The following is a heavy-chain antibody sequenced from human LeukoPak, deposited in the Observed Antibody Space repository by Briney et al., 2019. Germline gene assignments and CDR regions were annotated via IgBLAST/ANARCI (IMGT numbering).Heavy chain of an antibody. CDR2: VYYSGTT. D-gene: IGHD3-22*01. CDR3: ARRGYPPAP. CDR1: GGSISSSSYY. V-gene: IGHV4-39*01. Sequence: SETPSLTCNVSGGSISSSSYYWGWIRQPPGKGPEWIGNVYYSGTTYYSPSLKSRVTMFMDMSKNQYSLKLSSVTAADTAVYYCARRGYPPAPWGRGILVTVSS. J-gene: IGHJ5*02.